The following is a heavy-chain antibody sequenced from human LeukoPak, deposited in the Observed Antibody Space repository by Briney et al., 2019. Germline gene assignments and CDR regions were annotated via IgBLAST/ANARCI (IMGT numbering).Heavy chain of an antibody. CDR1: GFTFSSYG. J-gene: IGHJ4*02. V-gene: IGHV3-30*02. Sequence: GSLRLSCAASGFTFSSYGMHWVRQAPGKGLEWVAFIRYDGSNKYYADSVKGRFTISRDNSKNTLYLQMNSLRAEDTAVYYCAKEAMTTVPTGRNPGTYYFDYWGQGTLVTVSS. CDR3: AKEAMTTVPTGRNPGTYYFDY. CDR2: IRYDGSNK. D-gene: IGHD4-11*01.